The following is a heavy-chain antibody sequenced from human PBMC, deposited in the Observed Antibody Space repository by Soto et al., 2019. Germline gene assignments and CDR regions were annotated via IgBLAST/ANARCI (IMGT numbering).Heavy chain of an antibody. CDR3: TRYGGSSHYYFGS. V-gene: IGHV4-30-2*01. Sequence: SETLSLTCDVSGDTISTGGYTWAWIRQPPGKALEWIGHTYHSGNPYYNPSLKSRVIISVDRSKNQFSLKLSSVTAADTALYYCTRYGGSSHYYFGSWGQGTLVTVSS. CDR2: TYHSGNP. CDR1: GDTISTGGYT. J-gene: IGHJ4*02. D-gene: IGHD6-13*01.